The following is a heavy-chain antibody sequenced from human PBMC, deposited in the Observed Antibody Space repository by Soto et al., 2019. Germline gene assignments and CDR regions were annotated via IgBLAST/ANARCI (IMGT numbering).Heavy chain of an antibody. CDR1: GFTVSSNY. D-gene: IGHD5-12*01. V-gene: IGHV3-66*01. J-gene: IGHJ4*02. CDR2: IYSGGST. CDR3: AHSRDGYNFNPYDY. Sequence: PGGSLRLSCAASGFTVSSNYMSWVRQAPGKGLEWVSVIYSGGSTYYADSVKGRFTISRDNSKNTLYLQMNSLRAEDTAVYYCAHSRDGYNFNPYDYWGQGTLVTVSS.